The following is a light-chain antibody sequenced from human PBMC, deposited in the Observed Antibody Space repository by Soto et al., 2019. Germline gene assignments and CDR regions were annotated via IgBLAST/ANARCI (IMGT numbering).Light chain of an antibody. J-gene: IGLJ3*02. CDR3: AAWDDSLNGPWV. V-gene: IGLV1-44*01. CDR2: SNN. CDR1: SSNIGSNT. Sequence: QSVLTQPPSASGTPGQRVTISCSGSSSNIGSNTVNWYQQLPGTATKLLIYSNNQRPSGVPDRFSGSKSGTSASLAISGLQSEDEADYYCAAWDDSLNGPWVFGGGTQLTVL.